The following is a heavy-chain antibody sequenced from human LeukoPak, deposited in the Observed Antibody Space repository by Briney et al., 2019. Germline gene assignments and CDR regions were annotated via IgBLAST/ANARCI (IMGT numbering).Heavy chain of an antibody. CDR3: AKDLHYGSADY. Sequence: GGSLRLSCAASGFTFSSYRMHWVRQDPGKGLVWVSHINNDGSITNYADSVKGRFTISRDNAKNTLYLQMNSLRAEDTAVYYCAKDLHYGSADYWGQGTLVTVSS. D-gene: IGHD3-10*01. V-gene: IGHV3-74*01. CDR2: INNDGSIT. CDR1: GFTFSSYR. J-gene: IGHJ4*01.